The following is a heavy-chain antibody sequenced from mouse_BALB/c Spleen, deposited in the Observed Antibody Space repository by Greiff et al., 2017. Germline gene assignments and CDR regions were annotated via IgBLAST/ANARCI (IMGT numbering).Heavy chain of an antibody. J-gene: IGHJ2*01. CDR3: ASHYRYYFDY. CDR2: INPSTGYT. V-gene: IGHV1-7*01. Sequence: QVQLQQSGAELVKPGASVKMSCKASGYTFTSYWMHWVKQRPGQGLEWIGYINPSTGYTEYNQKFKDKATLTADKSSSTAYMQLSSLTSEDSAVYYCASHYRYYFDYWGEGTTLTVSS. CDR1: GYTFTSYW. D-gene: IGHD2-14*01.